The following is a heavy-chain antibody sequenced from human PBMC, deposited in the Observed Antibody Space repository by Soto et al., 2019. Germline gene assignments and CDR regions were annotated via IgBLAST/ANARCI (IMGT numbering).Heavy chain of an antibody. J-gene: IGHJ4*02. Sequence: SETLSLTCAVSGASIIGSYYYWAWLRQSPGKGPEWIGSVFYTGFTSYNPSLESRVSVSVDTSKSQFSLKLSAVTAADTAVYYCATSQKGYNWNYFDHWGQGALVTVSS. D-gene: IGHD1-20*01. CDR2: VFYTGFT. V-gene: IGHV4-39*01. CDR1: GASIIGSYYY. CDR3: ATSQKGYNWNYFDH.